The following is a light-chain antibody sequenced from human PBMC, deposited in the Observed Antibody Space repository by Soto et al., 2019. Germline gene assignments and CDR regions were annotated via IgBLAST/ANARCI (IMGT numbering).Light chain of an antibody. CDR2: EVS. CDR3: SSYTGSDTPYV. J-gene: IGLJ1*01. Sequence: QSVLTQPASVSGSPGQSITISCTGTSSDVGGYDYVSWYQQHPGKAPKLMIYEVSNRPSGVSNRFSGSKSGDTASLTISGLQPEDEADYYCSSYTGSDTPYVFGTGTKVTAL. V-gene: IGLV2-14*01. CDR1: SSDVGGYDY.